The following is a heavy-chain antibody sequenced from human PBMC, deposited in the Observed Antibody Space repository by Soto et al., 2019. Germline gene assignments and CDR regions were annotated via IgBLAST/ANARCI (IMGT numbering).Heavy chain of an antibody. CDR1: GYTFTSYT. CDR3: ARGATHGSSWFFWFDP. D-gene: IGHD6-13*01. V-gene: IGHV1-18*01. CDR2: IGPSSGNT. Sequence: GASVKVSCKASGYTFTSYTVSWVRQAPGQGLEWVGWIGPSSGNTDSARNLQGRVTMTTDTSTSTAYMELSSLSAEDAAVYYCARGATHGSSWFFWFDPWGKGTPVTVSS. J-gene: IGHJ5*02.